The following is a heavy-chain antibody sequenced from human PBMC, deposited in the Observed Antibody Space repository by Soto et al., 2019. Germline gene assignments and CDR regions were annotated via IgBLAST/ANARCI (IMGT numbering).Heavy chain of an antibody. CDR2: ISIRGDYR. J-gene: IGHJ3*01. CDR3: AHHGRFDF. V-gene: IGHV3-23*01. Sequence: EGQLMQSGGGLVQPGECLRLSCAASGCTFSSSGMSWVRQAPGKGLEWVSSISIRGDYRYYADSVKGRFTISRDNSKNTLYLQMSSPTAEDTALYYCAHHGRFDFWGQGTMVAVSS. CDR1: GCTFSSSG. D-gene: IGHD4-17*01.